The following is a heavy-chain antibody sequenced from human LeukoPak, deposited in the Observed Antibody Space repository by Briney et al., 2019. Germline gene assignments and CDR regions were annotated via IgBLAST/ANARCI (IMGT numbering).Heavy chain of an antibody. V-gene: IGHV3-49*03. CDR1: GFTFGDYA. D-gene: IGHD1-1*01. CDR2: IRSKAYGETA. CDR3: TRDRGAYNLYDY. J-gene: IGHJ4*02. Sequence: GGSLRLSCTASGFTFGDYAMSWIRQAPGKGLEWVGFIRSKAYGETADYAASVKGRFTISRDDSKAIAYLQMNSLKTEDTAVYHCTRDRGAYNLYDYWGQGTLVTVSS.